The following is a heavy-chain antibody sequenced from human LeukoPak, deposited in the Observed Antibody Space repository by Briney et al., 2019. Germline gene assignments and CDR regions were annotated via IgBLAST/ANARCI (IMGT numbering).Heavy chain of an antibody. J-gene: IGHJ6*02. D-gene: IGHD6-13*01. CDR3: AKAASSSWPSYQYGMDV. CDR1: GFTVSSNY. Sequence: GGSLRLSCVASGFTVSSNYMSWVRQAPGKGLEWVSVITGSGKNTYYADSVKGRFTISKDNSKNTVYLQMNDLRVDDTAVYYCAKAASSSWPSYQYGMDVWGQGTTVTVSS. CDR2: ITGSGKNT. V-gene: IGHV3-23*01.